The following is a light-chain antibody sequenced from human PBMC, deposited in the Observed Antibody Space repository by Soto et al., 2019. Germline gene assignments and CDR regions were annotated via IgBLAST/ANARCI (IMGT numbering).Light chain of an antibody. CDR3: GSWDTSLSDYV. V-gene: IGLV1-51*01. Sequence: QSVLTQPPSVSAAPGQKVTISCSGSSSNIGGNSVSWYQQLPGTAPKLLIYDDNKRPSGIPDRFSGSKSGTSATLGITGFQTGDEPDYYCGSWDTSLSDYVFGTGTKVTVL. J-gene: IGLJ1*01. CDR2: DDN. CDR1: SSNIGGNS.